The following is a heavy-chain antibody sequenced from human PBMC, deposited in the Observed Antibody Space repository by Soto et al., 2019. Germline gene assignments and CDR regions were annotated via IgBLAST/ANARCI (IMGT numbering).Heavy chain of an antibody. J-gene: IGHJ1*01. D-gene: IGHD6-13*01. CDR3: ARDQAAGGTISRYFQD. CDR1: GFTFSSYA. V-gene: IGHV3-23*01. CDR2: ISGGGSTT. Sequence: EVQLLESGGGLVQPAGSLRLSCEASGFTFSSYAMSWVRQAPGKGLEWVSGISGGGSTTYYADSVKGRFTISRDNSKNTLDLQVNSLRAEDTAVYYCARDQAAGGTISRYFQDWGQGTLVTVSS.